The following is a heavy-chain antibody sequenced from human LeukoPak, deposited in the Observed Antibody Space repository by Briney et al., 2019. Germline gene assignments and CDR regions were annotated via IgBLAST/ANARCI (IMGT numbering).Heavy chain of an antibody. CDR1: GYTFTSHG. V-gene: IGHV1-18*01. D-gene: IGHD3-10*01. J-gene: IGHJ5*01. CDR3: TRRGPPATNWFDS. Sequence: GASVTVSCKTSGYTFTSHGINWVRQAPGQGLEWMGWISTYNGDTNSAQKFQGRVTLTTDTSTSTAYMELRSLRYDDTAVYYCTRRGPPATNWFDSWGQGTLVTVSS. CDR2: ISTYNGDT.